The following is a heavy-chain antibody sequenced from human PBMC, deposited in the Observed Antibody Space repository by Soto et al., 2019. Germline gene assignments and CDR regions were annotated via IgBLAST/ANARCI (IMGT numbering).Heavy chain of an antibody. CDR3: ARWGTTGGLDV. D-gene: IGHD3-16*01. CDR2: TSYDGSNN. CDR1: GFTFRSYV. Sequence: QVQLVESGGGVVQPGTSLRLSCVGSGFTFRSYVIHWVRQAPGKGLEWVALTSYDGSNNYYGDTVKGRFTISRHNYRNTVELRMDSLRFEVTALYYCARWGTTGGLDVWGQGPLVSVSS. V-gene: IGHV3-33*05. J-gene: IGHJ4*02.